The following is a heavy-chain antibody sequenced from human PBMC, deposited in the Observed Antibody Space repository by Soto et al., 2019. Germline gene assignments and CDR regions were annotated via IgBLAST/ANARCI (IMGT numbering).Heavy chain of an antibody. CDR2: ISAYNGNT. V-gene: IGHV1-18*01. J-gene: IGHJ6*04. Sequence: ASVKVSCKASGYTFTSYGISWVRQAPGQGLEWMGWISAYNGNTNYAQKLQGRVTMTTDTSTSTAYMELRSLRSDDTAVYYCARDCSSTSCYQNYYYYGMDVWGKGTTVTVSS. CDR3: ARDCSSTSCYQNYYYYGMDV. CDR1: GYTFTSYG. D-gene: IGHD2-2*01.